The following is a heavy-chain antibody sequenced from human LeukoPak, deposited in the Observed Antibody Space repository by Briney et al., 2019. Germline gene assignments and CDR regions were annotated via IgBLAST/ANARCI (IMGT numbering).Heavy chain of an antibody. CDR3: AKGDDIGKHPTRAYYFDT. CDR2: TGLNSVNT. Sequence: GGSLRLSCAASGFTFSRHAVSWVRQAPGKGLEWVSTTGLNSVNTLCAESVQGRFSISRDNSKNTLDLQMDNLRVDDTAVYYCAKGDDIGKHPTRAYYFDTWGQGTLVTVSS. V-gene: IGHV3-23*01. CDR1: GFTFSRHA. D-gene: IGHD5-24*01. J-gene: IGHJ4*02.